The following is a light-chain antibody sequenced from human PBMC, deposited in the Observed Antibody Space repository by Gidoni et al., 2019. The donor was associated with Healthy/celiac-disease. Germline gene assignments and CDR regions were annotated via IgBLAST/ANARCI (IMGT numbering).Light chain of an antibody. V-gene: IGLV2-8*01. CDR3: SSYAGSNKGVV. CDR2: EVN. CDR1: SSDVGGYNY. Sequence: QSALTQPPSASGSPGQSVTISCTGTSSDVGGYNYVSWYQQHPGKAPNLMIYEVNQRPSGVPDRFSGSKSGNMASLTVSGLQAEDEADYYCSSYAGSNKGVVFGGGTKLTVL. J-gene: IGLJ2*01.